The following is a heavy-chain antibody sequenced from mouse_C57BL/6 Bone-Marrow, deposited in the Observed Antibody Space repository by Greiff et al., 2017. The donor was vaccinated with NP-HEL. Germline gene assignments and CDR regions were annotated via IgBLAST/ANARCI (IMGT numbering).Heavy chain of an antibody. CDR2: IYPGSGST. CDR3: ASFITTVVAPLGY. D-gene: IGHD1-1*01. CDR1: GYTFTSYW. Sequence: QVQLQQPGAELVKPGASVKMSCKASGYTFTSYWITWVKQRPGQGLEWIGDIYPGSGSTNYNEKFKSKATLTVDTSSSTAYMQLSSLTSEDSAVYYCASFITTVVAPLGYWGQGTTLTVSS. V-gene: IGHV1-55*01. J-gene: IGHJ2*01.